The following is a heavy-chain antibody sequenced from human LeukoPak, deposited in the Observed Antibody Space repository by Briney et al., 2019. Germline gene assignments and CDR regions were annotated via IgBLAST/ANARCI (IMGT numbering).Heavy chain of an antibody. Sequence: GGSLTLSCAASGFTFSSYWMSWVRQAPGKGLEWVANIKQDGSEKYYVDSVKGRFTISRDNAKNSLYLQMNSLRAEDTAVYYCARGSSGHSFDYWGQGTLVTVSS. J-gene: IGHJ4*02. D-gene: IGHD6-19*01. CDR1: GFTFSSYW. CDR2: IKQDGSEK. CDR3: ARGSSGHSFDY. V-gene: IGHV3-7*01.